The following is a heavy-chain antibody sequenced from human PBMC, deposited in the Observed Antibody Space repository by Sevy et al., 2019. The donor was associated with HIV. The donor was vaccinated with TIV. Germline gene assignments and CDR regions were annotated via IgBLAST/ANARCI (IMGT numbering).Heavy chain of an antibody. Sequence: GGSLRLSCAASGFTFSSYSMNSVRQAPGKGLEWVSSISSSSSYIYYADSVKGRFTISRDNAKNSLYLQMSSLRAEDTAVYYCARDPRTAAAGTRYFDYWGQGTLVTVSS. CDR1: GFTFSSYS. D-gene: IGHD6-13*01. V-gene: IGHV3-21*01. CDR2: ISSSSSYI. J-gene: IGHJ4*02. CDR3: ARDPRTAAAGTRYFDY.